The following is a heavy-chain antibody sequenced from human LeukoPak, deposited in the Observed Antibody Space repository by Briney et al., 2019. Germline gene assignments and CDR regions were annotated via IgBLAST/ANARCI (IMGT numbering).Heavy chain of an antibody. D-gene: IGHD6-13*01. Sequence: GGSLRLSCAASGFTFKNYTMHWVRQAPGKGLEWVSVISNDGSKDHSAASVKGRFAISRDNSKNTLYLQMSSLRVEDTAIYFCARDRDMGYSSSWTPLDNWGQGTLVTVSP. CDR2: ISNDGSKD. CDR1: GFTFKNYT. V-gene: IGHV3-30*09. CDR3: ARDRDMGYSSSWTPLDN. J-gene: IGHJ4*02.